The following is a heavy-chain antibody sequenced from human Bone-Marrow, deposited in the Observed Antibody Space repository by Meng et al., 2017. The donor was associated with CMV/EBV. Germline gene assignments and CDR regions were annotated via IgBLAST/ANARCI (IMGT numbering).Heavy chain of an antibody. J-gene: IGHJ4*02. CDR3: ARHWSGGYSLGD. V-gene: IGHV4-4*02. CDR1: GDSISNGRW. CDR2: VYNRENP. Sequence: CAVSGDSISNGRWWSWVRQPPGKGLEWIGEVYNRENPNYNPSLKGRVTISRDESRNQFSLELSSVTAADTALYYCARHWSGGYSLGDWGQGTLVTVSS. D-gene: IGHD5-18*01.